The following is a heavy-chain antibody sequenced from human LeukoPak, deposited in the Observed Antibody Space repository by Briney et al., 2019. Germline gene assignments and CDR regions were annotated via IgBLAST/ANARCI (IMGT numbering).Heavy chain of an antibody. CDR1: GFTFSSYA. CDR3: ARDSAVVTPDI. Sequence: GGSLRLSCAASGFTFSSYAMSWVRQAPGKGLEWVSAISGSGGSTYYADSVKGRFTISRDNAKNSLYLQMNSLRAEDTAVYYCARDSAVVTPDIWGQGTMVTVSS. D-gene: IGHD4-23*01. CDR2: ISGSGGST. V-gene: IGHV3-23*01. J-gene: IGHJ3*02.